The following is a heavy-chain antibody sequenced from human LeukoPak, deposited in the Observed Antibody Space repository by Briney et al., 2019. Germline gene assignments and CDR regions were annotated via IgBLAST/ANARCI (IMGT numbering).Heavy chain of an antibody. CDR2: IYPDDSDT. CDR3: ARHEVGGDSSSGYEYYYYMDV. CDR1: GYTFTNYW. D-gene: IGHD3-3*01. J-gene: IGHJ6*03. V-gene: IGHV5-51*01. Sequence: GESLKISCKASGYTFTNYWIGWVRQMPGKGLEWVGIIYPDDSDTKYSPSCQGHVTISVDESISTAYLQWSSLKASDTAIYYCARHEVGGDSSSGYEYYYYMDVWGKGTAVTVFS.